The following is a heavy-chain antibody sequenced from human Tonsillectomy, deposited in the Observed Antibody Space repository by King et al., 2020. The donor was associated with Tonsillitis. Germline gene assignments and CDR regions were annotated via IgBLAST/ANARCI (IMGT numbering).Heavy chain of an antibody. Sequence: QVQLVESGGGVVQPGGSLRLSCGASGFIFSNYDMHWVRQGPGKGLEWVAFIRFDGNDEYYADSVKGRFTVSRDNSKNTLYLQMNSLTTEDTALYYCSKAPGIMVRGVYTLHYWGQGTLVTVSS. J-gene: IGHJ4*02. V-gene: IGHV3-30*02. CDR2: IRFDGNDE. CDR1: GFIFSNYD. CDR3: SKAPGIMVRGVYTLHY. D-gene: IGHD3-10*01.